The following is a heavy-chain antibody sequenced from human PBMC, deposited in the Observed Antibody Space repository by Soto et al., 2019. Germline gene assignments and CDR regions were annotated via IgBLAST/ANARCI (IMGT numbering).Heavy chain of an antibody. CDR2: IFWDADK. Sequence: QITLKESGPTLVTPTQTLTLTCAFSGFSLSTNGVGVGWIRQPPGKAPEWLALIFWDADKRFTPFLENRLTITKDTSKNQVVLTMTNMDPVDTATYFCAYKYLTYFDFWGQGILVTVSS. V-gene: IGHV2-5*02. J-gene: IGHJ4*02. CDR1: GFSLSTNGVG. CDR3: AYKYLTYFDF.